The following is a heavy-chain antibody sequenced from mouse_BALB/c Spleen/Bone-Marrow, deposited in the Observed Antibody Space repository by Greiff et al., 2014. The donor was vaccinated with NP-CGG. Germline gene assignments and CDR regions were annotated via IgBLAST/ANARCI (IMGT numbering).Heavy chain of an antibody. D-gene: IGHD1-1*02. Sequence: QVQLQQSGPELVKPGASVKMSCKASGYTFTDYVISWVKQRTGQGLEWIGEIYPGSGSTYYNEKFKGKATLTADKSSNTVYMQLISLTSEDSAVFFCVTDPYYGRQYYFDYWGQGTTLTVPS. CDR3: VTDPYYGRQYYFDY. CDR1: GYTFTDYV. J-gene: IGHJ2*01. CDR2: IYPGSGST. V-gene: IGHV1-81*01.